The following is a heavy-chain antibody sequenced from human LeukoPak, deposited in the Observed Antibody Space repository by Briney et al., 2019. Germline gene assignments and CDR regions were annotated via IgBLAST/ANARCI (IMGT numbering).Heavy chain of an antibody. D-gene: IGHD1-26*01. CDR1: GDSVSTNTAT. CDR2: TYYRSKWYN. J-gene: IGHJ5*01. V-gene: IGHV6-1*01. Sequence: SQTLSLTCDISGDSVSTNTATCNWIRQSPSRGLEWLGRTYYRSKWYNDYAVSVKSRITINPDTSKNQLSLHLNSVTPEDTAVYYCARLVGASWFDSWGQGTLVIVSS. CDR3: ARLVGASWFDS.